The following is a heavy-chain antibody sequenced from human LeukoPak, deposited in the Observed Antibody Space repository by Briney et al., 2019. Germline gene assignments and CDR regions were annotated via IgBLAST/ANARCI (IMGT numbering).Heavy chain of an antibody. D-gene: IGHD5-12*01. V-gene: IGHV3-30*04. CDR2: LSYDGNEK. Sequence: GKSLRLSCAASGFTFSSYAMHWVRQAPGKGLEWVAFLSYDGNEKHYADSVKGRFTISRDNSKNTLYLQMNSLRAEHTAVYFCASEFREDHSGSQYFQHWGQGTLVSVSS. J-gene: IGHJ1*01. CDR3: ASEFREDHSGSQYFQH. CDR1: GFTFSSYA.